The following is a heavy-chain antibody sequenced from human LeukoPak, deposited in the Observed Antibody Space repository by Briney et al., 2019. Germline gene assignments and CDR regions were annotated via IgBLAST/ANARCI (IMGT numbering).Heavy chain of an antibody. Sequence: GGSLRLSCAASGFTFRSFSMNWVRQAPGKGLEWVSAIDSSTTRIYYANSVRGRFTISRDNAKNSLDLQMNSQRAEGTAVYYCVRGGTYCDSTCKGADYWGQGTLVAVSS. V-gene: IGHV3-21*01. D-gene: IGHD2/OR15-2a*01. CDR2: IDSSTTRI. J-gene: IGHJ4*02. CDR3: VRGGTYCDSTCKGADY. CDR1: GFTFRSFS.